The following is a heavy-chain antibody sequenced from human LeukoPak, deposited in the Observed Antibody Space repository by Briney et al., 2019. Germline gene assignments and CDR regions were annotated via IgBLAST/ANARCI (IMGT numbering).Heavy chain of an antibody. D-gene: IGHD5-18*01. J-gene: IGHJ4*02. CDR1: GFTFSSYW. CDR3: ARDPSRGYTYGYGDY. Sequence: GGSLRLSCAASGFTFSSYWMNWVRQPPGKGLEWVANIKRDGSEKYYVHSVKGRSTISRDNAKNSLYLQMNSLRAEDTAVYYCARDPSRGYTYGYGDYWGQGTLVTVSS. V-gene: IGHV3-7*01. CDR2: IKRDGSEK.